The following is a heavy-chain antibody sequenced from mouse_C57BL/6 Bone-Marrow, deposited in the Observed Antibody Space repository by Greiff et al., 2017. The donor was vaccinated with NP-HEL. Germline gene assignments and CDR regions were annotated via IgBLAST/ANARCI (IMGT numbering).Heavy chain of an antibody. J-gene: IGHJ4*01. CDR3: VRLRRRSYAMGY. CDR2: INPSTGGT. CDR1: GYSFTGYY. D-gene: IGHD2-12*01. Sequence: DVKLQESGPELVKPGASVKISCKASGYSFTGYYMNWVKQSPEKSLEWIGEINPSTGGTTYNEKFKAKATLTVDKSSSTAYMQLKSLTSEDSAVYYCVRLRRRSYAMGYWGQGTSVTVSS. V-gene: IGHV1-42*01.